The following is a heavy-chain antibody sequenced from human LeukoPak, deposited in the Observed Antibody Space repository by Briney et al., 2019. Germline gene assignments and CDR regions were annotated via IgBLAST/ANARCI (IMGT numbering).Heavy chain of an antibody. CDR2: INTDGSRT. V-gene: IGHV3-74*01. J-gene: IGHJ4*02. Sequence: PGGSLRLSCAASGFTFSSYWMHWVRQAPGKGLVWVSRINTDGSRTSYADSVKGRFTISRDSAKNTLYLQMNSLRADDTAVYYCARPPAVMTPAGFDYWGQGTLVTVSS. CDR1: GFTFSSYW. D-gene: IGHD4-23*01. CDR3: ARPPAVMTPAGFDY.